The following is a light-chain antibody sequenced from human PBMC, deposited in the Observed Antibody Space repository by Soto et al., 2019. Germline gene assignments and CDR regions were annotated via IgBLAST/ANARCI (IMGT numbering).Light chain of an antibody. CDR3: QQLNSYPIT. Sequence: DIQLTQSPSFLSASVGDRVTITCRASQGISTFLAWYQLKPGKAPKLLIYAASTLQSGVPSRFSGSGSGTEFTLTISSLQPEDFATYYGQQLNSYPITFGQGTRLEIK. J-gene: IGKJ5*01. V-gene: IGKV1-9*01. CDR1: QGISTF. CDR2: AAS.